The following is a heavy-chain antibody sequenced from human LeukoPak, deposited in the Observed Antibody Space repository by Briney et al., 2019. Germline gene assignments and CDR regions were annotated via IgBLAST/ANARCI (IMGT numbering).Heavy chain of an antibody. J-gene: IGHJ4*02. Sequence: GGSLRLSCAASGFTFSSYSMNWVRQAPGQGLEWVSSISLSCTYTYYADAVRGQFTISRDNVKNSLYLQMNNLRADDTAVYYCARVGPTGNYFDYWGQGTLVTVSS. CDR2: ISLSCTYT. D-gene: IGHD1-26*01. V-gene: IGHV3-21*01. CDR1: GFTFSSYS. CDR3: ARVGPTGNYFDY.